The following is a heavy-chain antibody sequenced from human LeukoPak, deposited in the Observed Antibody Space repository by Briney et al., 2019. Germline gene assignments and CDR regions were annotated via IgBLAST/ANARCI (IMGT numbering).Heavy chain of an antibody. V-gene: IGHV7-4-1*02. Sequence: VASVKVSCKASGYTFTSYAMNWVRQAPGQGLEWMGGINTNTGNPTYAQGFSGRFVFSLDTSVSTAYLQISSLKAEDTAVYYCARVVGCGGDCYSGISDYWGQGTLVTVSS. J-gene: IGHJ4*02. CDR3: ARVVGCGGDCYSGISDY. CDR2: INTNTGNP. CDR1: GYTFTSYA. D-gene: IGHD2-21*02.